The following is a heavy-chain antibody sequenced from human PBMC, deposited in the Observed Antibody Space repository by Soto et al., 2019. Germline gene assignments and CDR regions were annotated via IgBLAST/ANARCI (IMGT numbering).Heavy chain of an antibody. J-gene: IGHJ4*02. D-gene: IGHD2-15*01. CDR1: GFTFSGSA. CDR2: IREKAYNYAT. CDR3: TRDSSLTDFYFDY. V-gene: IGHV3-73*01. Sequence: GGSLRLSCAASGFTFSGSAIHWVRQASGKGLEWVGRIREKAYNYATACAASVKGRFTVSRDDSKNTAYLQMNNLKTEDTAVYYCTRDSSLTDFYFDYWGQGALVTVSS.